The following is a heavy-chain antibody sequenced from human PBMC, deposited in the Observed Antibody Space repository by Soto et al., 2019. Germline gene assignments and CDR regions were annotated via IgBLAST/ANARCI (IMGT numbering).Heavy chain of an antibody. CDR2: TYPSGST. CDR1: GGFISNGDYH. CDR3: AREGGYDSPHGC. Sequence: SETLSLTCSVSGGFISNGDYHWSWIRQPPGKGLEWIGYTYPSGSTYYNASLRSRVTISIDASKNQFSLKLNSVTAADTAVYYCAREGGYDSPHGCWGQGTLVTVSS. V-gene: IGHV4-30-4*01. J-gene: IGHJ4*02. D-gene: IGHD5-12*01.